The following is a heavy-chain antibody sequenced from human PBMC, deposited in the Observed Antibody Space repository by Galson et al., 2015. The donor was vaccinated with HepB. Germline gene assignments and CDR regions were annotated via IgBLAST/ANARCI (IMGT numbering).Heavy chain of an antibody. CDR1: GFTFSSYS. CDR2: ISSSSNTI. Sequence: SLRLSCAASGFTFSSYSMNWVRQAPGKGLEWVSYISSSSNTIYYADSVKGRFTISRDNAKNSLYLQMNSLRDEDTAVYYCARAPLPYGDYLGLDYWGQGTLVTVSS. D-gene: IGHD4-17*01. J-gene: IGHJ4*02. V-gene: IGHV3-48*02. CDR3: ARAPLPYGDYLGLDY.